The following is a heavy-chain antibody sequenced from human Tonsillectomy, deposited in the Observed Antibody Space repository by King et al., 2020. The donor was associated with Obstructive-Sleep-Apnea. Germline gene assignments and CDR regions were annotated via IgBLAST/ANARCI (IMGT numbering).Heavy chain of an antibody. Sequence: VQLVDSGGGLVKPGGSLRLSCEASGFTFSRYSMNWVRQAPGKGLEWVSSISSIGSYIYYADSVKGRFTISRDNAKNSLFLQMNSLRTEDTAVYYCARDPRREWLRLTPNFDHWGQGTLVTVSS. J-gene: IGHJ4*02. CDR1: GFTFSRYS. D-gene: IGHD5-12*01. CDR2: ISSIGSYI. V-gene: IGHV3-21*01. CDR3: ARDPRREWLRLTPNFDH.